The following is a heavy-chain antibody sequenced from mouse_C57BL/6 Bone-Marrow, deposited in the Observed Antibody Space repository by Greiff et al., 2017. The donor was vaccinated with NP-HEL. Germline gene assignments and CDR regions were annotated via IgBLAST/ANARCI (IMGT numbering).Heavy chain of an antibody. CDR1: GYSITSGYY. D-gene: IGHD2-3*01. CDR2: ISYDGSN. CDR3: ARTDGFWYFDV. J-gene: IGHJ1*03. Sequence: EVKLLESGPGLVKPSQSLSLTCSVTGYSITSGYYWNWIRQFPGNKLEWMGYISYDGSNNYNPSLKNRISITRDTSKNQFFLKFNSVTTEDTATYYCARTDGFWYFDVWGTGTTVTVSS. V-gene: IGHV3-6*01.